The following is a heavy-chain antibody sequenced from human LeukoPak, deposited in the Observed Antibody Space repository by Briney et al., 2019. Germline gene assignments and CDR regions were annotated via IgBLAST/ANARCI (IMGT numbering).Heavy chain of an antibody. CDR1: GYTFTYYG. Sequence: GSVKVSCKASGYTFTYYGIGWVRQAPGQGLEWMGWISTYNGNTNYARKLQGRVTMTTDTSTSTAYMELRSLRTDGMGVYYCVRVAGISIAMTVLVTPISFDYWGQGTLVTVPS. V-gene: IGHV1-18*03. CDR2: ISTYNGNT. D-gene: IGHD3-22*01. J-gene: IGHJ4*02. CDR3: VRVAGISIAMTVLVTPISFDY.